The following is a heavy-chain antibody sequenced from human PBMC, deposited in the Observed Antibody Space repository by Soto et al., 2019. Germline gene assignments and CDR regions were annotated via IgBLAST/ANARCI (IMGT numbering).Heavy chain of an antibody. CDR2: INHSGST. D-gene: IGHD3-9*01. Sequence: SETLSLTCAVYGGSFSGYYWSWIRQPPGKGLERIGEINHSGSTNYNPSLKSRVTISVDTSKNQFSLKLSSVTAADTAVYYCARGGFEWGSGVGAFDIWGQGTMVTVSS. V-gene: IGHV4-34*01. CDR3: ARGGFEWGSGVGAFDI. CDR1: GGSFSGYY. J-gene: IGHJ3*02.